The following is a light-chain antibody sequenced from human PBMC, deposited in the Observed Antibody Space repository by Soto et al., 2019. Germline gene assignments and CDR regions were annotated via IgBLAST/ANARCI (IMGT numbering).Light chain of an antibody. Sequence: DIAMTQSPESLAVSLGERATINCKSRQSILYSSNNKNFLAWYQQRPGQPPKLLIYWASTRESGVPERFSGSGSDTDFTLTISSLQAEDVAVYYCQQYYKTPWTFGQGTKVEIK. CDR2: WAS. J-gene: IGKJ1*01. CDR1: QSILYSSNNKNF. CDR3: QQYYKTPWT. V-gene: IGKV4-1*01.